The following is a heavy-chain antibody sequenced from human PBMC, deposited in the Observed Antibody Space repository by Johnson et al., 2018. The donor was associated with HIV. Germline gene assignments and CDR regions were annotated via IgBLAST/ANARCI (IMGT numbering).Heavy chain of an antibody. V-gene: IGHV3-11*04. Sequence: QVQLVESGGGLVKPGGSLRLSCPASGFTFSDYYMSWIRQAPGKGLEWVSYISRSGSSIYYADSAKGRFTISRANAKNSLYLEMNSLRAEDTAVYYCAREGSVGATIFTMFDAFDIWGQGTMVTVSS. CDR1: GFTFSDYY. CDR3: AREGSVGATIFTMFDAFDI. D-gene: IGHD1-26*01. J-gene: IGHJ3*02. CDR2: ISRSGSSI.